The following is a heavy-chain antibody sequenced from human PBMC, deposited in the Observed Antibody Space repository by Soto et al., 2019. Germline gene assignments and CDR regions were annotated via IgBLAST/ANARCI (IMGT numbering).Heavy chain of an antibody. CDR3: SYGSGYRAFDY. J-gene: IGHJ4*02. CDR2: VNPIVSMS. CDR1: GDTFSFYS. D-gene: IGHD3-10*01. Sequence: QVQLVQSGAEVKRPGSSVKVSCKASGDTFSFYSINWVRQAPGLGLEWMGRVNPIVSMSNYAQKFQGRVTMTADKSTSTAYMELSSLRSEDTAIYASSYGSGYRAFDYWGQGALVTVSS. V-gene: IGHV1-69*02.